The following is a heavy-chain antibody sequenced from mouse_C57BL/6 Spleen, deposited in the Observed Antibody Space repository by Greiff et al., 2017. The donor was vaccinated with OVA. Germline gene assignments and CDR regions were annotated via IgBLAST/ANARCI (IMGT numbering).Heavy chain of an antibody. Sequence: QVQLQQPGAELVKPGASVKLSCKASGYTFTSYWMHWVKQRPGQGLEWIGMIHPNSGSTNYNEKFKSKATLTVDKSSSTAYMQLSSLTSEDSAVYYCARFGDGYYGYYAMDYWGQGTSVTVSS. D-gene: IGHD2-3*01. CDR3: ARFGDGYYGYYAMDY. V-gene: IGHV1-64*01. J-gene: IGHJ4*01. CDR1: GYTFTSYW. CDR2: IHPNSGST.